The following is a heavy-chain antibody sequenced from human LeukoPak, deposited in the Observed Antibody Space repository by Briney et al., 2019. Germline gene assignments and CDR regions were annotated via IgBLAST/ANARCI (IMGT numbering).Heavy chain of an antibody. J-gene: IGHJ6*02. CDR2: IYHSGST. Sequence: PSQTLSLTCAVSGGSISSGGYSWSCIRQPPGKGLECIGYIYHSGSTNYNPSLKSRVTISVDRSKHQFSLKLSSVTAADTAVYYCARGLPAAMLYYYHGMDVWGQGTTVTVSS. V-gene: IGHV4-30-2*01. CDR3: ARGLPAAMLYYYHGMDV. CDR1: GGSISSGGYS. D-gene: IGHD2-2*01.